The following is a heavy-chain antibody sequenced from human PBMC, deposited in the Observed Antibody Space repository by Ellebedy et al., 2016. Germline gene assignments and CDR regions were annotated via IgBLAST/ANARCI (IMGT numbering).Heavy chain of an antibody. CDR2: IVFSGTAT. D-gene: IGHD3-3*01. Sequence: GGPLRLSXAASGFTFNIAGMTWVRQAPGKGLEWVATIVFSGTATYYSDSVKGRFIISRDNAKNSLFLQMNSLRVEDTAVYYCARDGSEWSRDYWGQGTLVTVSS. CDR1: GFTFNIAG. CDR3: ARDGSEWSRDY. J-gene: IGHJ4*02. V-gene: IGHV3-21*01.